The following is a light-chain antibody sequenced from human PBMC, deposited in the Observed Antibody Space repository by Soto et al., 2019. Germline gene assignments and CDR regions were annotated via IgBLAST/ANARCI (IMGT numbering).Light chain of an antibody. CDR3: QQYGSSPFT. Sequence: EIVLTQSPGTLSLSPGERATHACRASQSVSSGYLAWYQQKPGQAPRLLIYGASSRATGIPDRFSGSGSGTDFTLTISRLEPEDFAVYYCQQYGSSPFTFGPGTKVDIE. CDR1: QSVSSGY. CDR2: GAS. J-gene: IGKJ3*01. V-gene: IGKV3-20*01.